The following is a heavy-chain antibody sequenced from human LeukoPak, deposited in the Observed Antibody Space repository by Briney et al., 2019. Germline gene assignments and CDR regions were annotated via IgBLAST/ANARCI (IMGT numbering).Heavy chain of an antibody. CDR1: GFTFSSYG. Sequence: GGSLRLSCAASGFTFSSYGMHWVRQAPGKGLEWVAVISYDGSNKYYADSVKGRFTISRDNAKNSLFLQMNSLRAEDTAVYYCARDFAREFTIDYWGQGTLVTVSS. CDR3: ARDFAREFTIDY. J-gene: IGHJ4*02. CDR2: ISYDGSNK. D-gene: IGHD3-10*01. V-gene: IGHV3-30*03.